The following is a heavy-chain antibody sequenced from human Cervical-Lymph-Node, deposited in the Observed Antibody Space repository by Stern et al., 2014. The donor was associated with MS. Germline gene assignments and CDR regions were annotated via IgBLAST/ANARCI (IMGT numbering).Heavy chain of an antibody. Sequence: EVQLVESGGGLVQPGGSLRLSCAASGFTFSSYAMSWVRQAPGKGLEWVSAISGSGGSKYYADSVKVRFTSSRDNSQNTLYMQMNSLRAEDAAVYYYAKSTVTSLSDYWGQGTLVTVSS. CDR1: GFTFSSYA. J-gene: IGHJ4*02. D-gene: IGHD4-17*01. CDR3: AKSTVTSLSDY. V-gene: IGHV3-23*04. CDR2: ISGSGGSK.